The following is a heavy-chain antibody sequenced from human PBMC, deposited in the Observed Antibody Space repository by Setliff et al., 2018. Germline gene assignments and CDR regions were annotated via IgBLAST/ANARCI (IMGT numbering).Heavy chain of an antibody. J-gene: IGHJ2*01. CDR2: IYHSGGT. D-gene: IGHD1-1*01. V-gene: IGHV4-59*12. CDR3: ARDYPTGPRYWYFDL. CDR1: GGTFSDYY. Sequence: PSETLSLTCAAYGGTFSDYYWTWIRQPPGKGLEWIGYIYHSGGTSYNPSLKSRVTISVDTSKNQFSLKLSSVTAADTAVYYCARDYPTGPRYWYFDLWGRGTLVTVSS.